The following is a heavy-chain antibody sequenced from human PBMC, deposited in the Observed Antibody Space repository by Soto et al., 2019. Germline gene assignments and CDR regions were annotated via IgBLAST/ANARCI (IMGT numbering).Heavy chain of an antibody. V-gene: IGHV4-30-4*01. CDR1: GGSISSGDYY. CDR2: IYYSGST. Sequence: SLTCPVSGGSISSGDYYWSWIRQPPGKGLEWIGYIYYSGSTYYNPSLKSRVTISVDTSKNQFSLKLSSVTAADTAVYYCARSPPYDSSGYYYGFDYWGQGTLVTVSS. CDR3: ARSPPYDSSGYYYGFDY. D-gene: IGHD3-22*01. J-gene: IGHJ4*02.